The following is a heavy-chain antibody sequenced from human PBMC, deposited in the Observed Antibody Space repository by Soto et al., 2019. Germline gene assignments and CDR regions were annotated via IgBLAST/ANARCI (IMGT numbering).Heavy chain of an antibody. CDR1: GFTFSNAW. Sequence: GGSLRLSCAASGFTFSNAWMNWVRQAPGKGLEWVGRIKSKIDGGTTDFAAPVKGRFAISRDDSKNIAYMQMNSLRAEDTAVYYCAKDKAYFDWLADFDYWGQGTLVTVSS. D-gene: IGHD3-9*01. J-gene: IGHJ4*02. CDR2: IKSKIDGGTT. V-gene: IGHV3-15*07. CDR3: AKDKAYFDWLADFDY.